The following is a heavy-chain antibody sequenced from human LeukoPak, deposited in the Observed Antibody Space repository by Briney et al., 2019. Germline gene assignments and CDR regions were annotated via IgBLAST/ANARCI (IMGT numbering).Heavy chain of an antibody. CDR1: GFTFSSYE. CDR3: ARDRRPQWAFDI. V-gene: IGHV3-48*03. Sequence: GGSLRLSCAASGFTFSSYEMNWARQAPGKGLEWVSYISSSGSTIYYADSVKGRFTISRDNAKNSLYLQMNSLRAEDTAVYYCARDRRPQWAFDIWGQGTLVTVSS. CDR2: ISSSGSTI. J-gene: IGHJ3*02. D-gene: IGHD2-8*01.